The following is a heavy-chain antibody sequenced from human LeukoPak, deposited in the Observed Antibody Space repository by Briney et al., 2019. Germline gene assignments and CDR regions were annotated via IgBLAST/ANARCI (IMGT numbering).Heavy chain of an antibody. D-gene: IGHD2-15*01. Sequence: ASVKVSCKASGYTFTGYYMNWVRQAPGQGLEWMGWINPNSGGTNYAPKFQGRVTMTRDTSISTAYMELSRLRSDDTAVYYCARWGYCSGGSCYATDRFYDYWGQGTLVTVSS. J-gene: IGHJ4*02. CDR3: ARWGYCSGGSCYATDRFYDY. V-gene: IGHV1-2*02. CDR1: GYTFTGYY. CDR2: INPNSGGT.